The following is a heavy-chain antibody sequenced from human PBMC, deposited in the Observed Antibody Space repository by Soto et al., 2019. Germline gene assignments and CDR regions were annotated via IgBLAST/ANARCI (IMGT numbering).Heavy chain of an antibody. J-gene: IGHJ5*02. CDR3: ARLTVFMVRGVISHWFDP. CDR2: MYHSGST. CDR1: GGSISSGGYS. V-gene: IGHV4-30-2*01. Sequence: SETLSLTCAVSGGSISSGGYSWSWIRQPPGKGLEWIGYMYHSGSTYYNPSLKSRVTISIDRSKNQFSLKLSSVTAADTAVYYFARLTVFMVRGVISHWFDPWGQGTLVTVSS. D-gene: IGHD3-10*01.